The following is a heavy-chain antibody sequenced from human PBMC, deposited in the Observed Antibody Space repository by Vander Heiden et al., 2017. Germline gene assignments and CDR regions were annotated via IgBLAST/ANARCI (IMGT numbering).Heavy chain of an antibody. CDR2: INPNSGGT. D-gene: IGHD6-19*01. CDR3: AREGSGWPGPYYYYYYGMDV. J-gene: IGHJ6*02. Sequence: QVQLVQSGAEVKKPGASVKVSCKASGYTFTGYHMHWVRQATGQGLEWMGWINPNSGGTNYEQKFQGWVTMTRDTSISTAYMELSRLRSDDTAVYYCAREGSGWPGPYYYYYYGMDVWGQGTTVTVSS. V-gene: IGHV1-2*04. CDR1: GYTFTGYH.